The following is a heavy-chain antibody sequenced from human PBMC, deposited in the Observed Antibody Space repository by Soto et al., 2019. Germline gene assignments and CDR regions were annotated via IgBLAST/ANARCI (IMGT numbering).Heavy chain of an antibody. CDR1: GYTFTSYG. D-gene: IGHD3-3*01. Sequence: ASVKVSCKASGYTFTSYGISWVRQAPGQGLEWMGWISAYNGNTNYAQKLQGRVTMTTDTSTSTAYMELRSLRSDDTAVYYCARLRVPGYYDFWSGYGDYYYYMDVWGKGTTVTVSS. J-gene: IGHJ6*03. CDR3: ARLRVPGYYDFWSGYGDYYYYMDV. V-gene: IGHV1-18*01. CDR2: ISAYNGNT.